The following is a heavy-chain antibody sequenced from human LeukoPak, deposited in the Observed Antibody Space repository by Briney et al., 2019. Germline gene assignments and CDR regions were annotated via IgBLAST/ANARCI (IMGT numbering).Heavy chain of an antibody. Sequence: GGSLRLSCAASGFTFSDYYMSWIRQAPGKGLEWVSYISSSGSTIYYADSVKGRFTISRDNAKNSLYLQMDSLRAEDTAVYYCARRNQDYYYGMDVWGQGTTVTVSS. V-gene: IGHV3-11*04. D-gene: IGHD1-14*01. CDR2: ISSSGSTI. CDR3: ARRNQDYYYGMDV. CDR1: GFTFSDYY. J-gene: IGHJ6*02.